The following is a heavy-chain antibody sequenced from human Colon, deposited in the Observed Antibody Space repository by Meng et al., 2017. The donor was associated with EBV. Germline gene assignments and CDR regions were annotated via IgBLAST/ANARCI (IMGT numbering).Heavy chain of an antibody. J-gene: IGHJ4*02. D-gene: IGHD2-21*01. Sequence: PRLADPSLPLSPACPVSGSSMISGSFYLLWIPLPPGKGLEWIGYIHHSGSAYYNPSLKSRVSSSVDTSKNQFSLNLYSMTAADTAVYYCASFDHIPRRNYFDYWGQGTLVTVSS. V-gene: IGHV4-30-4*01. CDR2: IHHSGSA. CDR1: GSSMISGSFY. CDR3: ASFDHIPRRNYFDY.